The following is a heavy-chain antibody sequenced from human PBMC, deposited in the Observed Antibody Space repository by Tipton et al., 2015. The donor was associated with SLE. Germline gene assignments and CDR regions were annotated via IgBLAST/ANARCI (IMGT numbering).Heavy chain of an antibody. Sequence: QVQLVQSGPEVKKPGASVKLSCKASGYTFGTYGISWVRQAPGQGLEWVAWISAYNGNIKYAQKVQGRVTVTTDTSTSTAHMELTSLRADDTAIYYCARTLSSSWFYFDYWGRGSLVAVSS. V-gene: IGHV1-18*01. CDR3: ARTLSSSWFYFDY. J-gene: IGHJ4*02. CDR1: GYTFGTYG. CDR2: ISAYNGNI. D-gene: IGHD6-13*01.